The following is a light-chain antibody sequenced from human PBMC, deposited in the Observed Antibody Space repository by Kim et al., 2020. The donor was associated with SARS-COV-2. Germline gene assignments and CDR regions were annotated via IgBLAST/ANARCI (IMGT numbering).Light chain of an antibody. V-gene: IGLV3-25*03. Sequence: TGQTPRITCSRDTLPKQYAYWFQQKPGQAPVVVIYEDTERPSGIPERFSGSTSGTTVTLTISGVQAEDEADYYCQSADSSDTFWVFGGGTQLTVL. J-gene: IGLJ3*02. CDR2: EDT. CDR3: QSADSSDTFWV. CDR1: TLPKQY.